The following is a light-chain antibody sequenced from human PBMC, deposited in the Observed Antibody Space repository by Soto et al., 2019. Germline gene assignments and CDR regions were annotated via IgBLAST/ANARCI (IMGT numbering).Light chain of an antibody. J-gene: IGLJ1*01. CDR1: TSDVGGFDY. CDR3: SSYTTTGTQV. CDR2: DVS. Sequence: QSVLTQPASVSGSPGQSITLSCTGTTSDVGGFDYVSWYQQHPGKAPKLMIFDVSNRPSGVSDRFSGSKSGNTASLTISGLQAEDEADYYCSSYTTTGTQVFGTGTKVTFL. V-gene: IGLV2-14*03.